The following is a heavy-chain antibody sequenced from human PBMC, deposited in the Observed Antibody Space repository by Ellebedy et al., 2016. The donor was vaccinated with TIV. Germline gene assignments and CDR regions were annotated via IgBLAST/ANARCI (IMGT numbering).Heavy chain of an antibody. J-gene: IGHJ6*03. CDR2: TYYRSKWYN. Sequence: SQTLSLTCXISGDSVSSNSAAWNWIRQSPSRGLEWLGRTYYRSKWYNDYAVSVKSRITINPDTSKNQFSLQLNSVTPKDTAVYYCARVEGIAAAYDGYYYYYMDVWGGGTTVTVSS. CDR1: GDSVSSNSAA. D-gene: IGHD6-13*01. V-gene: IGHV6-1*01. CDR3: ARVEGIAAAYDGYYYYYMDV.